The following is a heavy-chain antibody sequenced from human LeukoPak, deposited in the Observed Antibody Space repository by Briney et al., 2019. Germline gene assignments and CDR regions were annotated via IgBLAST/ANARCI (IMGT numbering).Heavy chain of an antibody. CDR1: GFTFSSYS. J-gene: IGHJ4*02. D-gene: IGHD5-18*01. CDR2: ISSSSSYI. CDR3: ARDPGYSYGHHFDY. Sequence: PGGSLRLSCAASGFTFSSYSMNWVRQAPGKGLEWASSISSSSSYIYYADSVKGRFTISRDNAKNSLYLQMNSLRAEDTAVYYCARDPGYSYGHHFDYWGQGTLVTVSS. V-gene: IGHV3-21*01.